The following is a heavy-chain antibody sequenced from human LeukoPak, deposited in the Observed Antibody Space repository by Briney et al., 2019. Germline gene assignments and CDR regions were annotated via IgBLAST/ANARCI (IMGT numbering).Heavy chain of an antibody. Sequence: GGSLRLSCAASGFTFSSYGMHWVRQAPGKGLEWVAVIWYDGSNKYYADSVKGRFTISRDNSKNTLYLQMNSLRVEDTAVYYCARARQLVRGNWFDPWGQGTLVTVSS. J-gene: IGHJ5*02. CDR1: GFTFSSYG. D-gene: IGHD6-13*01. CDR2: IWYDGSNK. CDR3: ARARQLVRGNWFDP. V-gene: IGHV3-33*01.